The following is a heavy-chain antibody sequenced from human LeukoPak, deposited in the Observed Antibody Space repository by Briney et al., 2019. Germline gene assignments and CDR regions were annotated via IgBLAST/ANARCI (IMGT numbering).Heavy chain of an antibody. D-gene: IGHD6-13*01. CDR3: AKDRAVQQQLVRGYFQH. J-gene: IGHJ1*01. V-gene: IGHV3-30*18. CDR1: GFTFSSYG. CDR2: ISYDGSNK. Sequence: PGGSLRLSCAASGFTFSSYGMHWVRQAPGKGLEWVAVISYDGSNKYYADSVKGRFTISRDNSKNTLYLQMNSLRAEDTAVYYGAKDRAVQQQLVRGYFQHWGQGTLVTVSS.